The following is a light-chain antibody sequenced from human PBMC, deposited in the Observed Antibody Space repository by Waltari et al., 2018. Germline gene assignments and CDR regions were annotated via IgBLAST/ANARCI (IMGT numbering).Light chain of an antibody. V-gene: IGKV3-11*01. Sequence: DIVLTQSPAILSLSPGERASLTCRASQSVTNYLAWYQQKPGQAPRLLIYDTSNRATGIPARFSGSGFGTDCTLTISSLEPEDCAVYYCQQRRDWPLTCGGGTKVEIK. CDR3: QQRRDWPLT. J-gene: IGKJ4*01. CDR2: DTS. CDR1: QSVTNY.